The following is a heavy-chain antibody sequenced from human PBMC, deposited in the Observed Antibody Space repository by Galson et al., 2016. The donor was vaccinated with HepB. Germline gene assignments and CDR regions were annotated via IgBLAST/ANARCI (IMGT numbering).Heavy chain of an antibody. CDR2: VRTDNGDT. V-gene: IGHV1-18*01. CDR3: ARGHCTGTNCYWNVDS. J-gene: IGHJ4*02. Sequence: QSGAEVKKPGASVKVSCKVSGYTFANYYVTWVRQAPGQGLEWMGWVRTDNGDTNYAQKLQDRVAMTADTSTSTAYMELRSLRSDDTAVYYCARGHCTGTNCYWNVDSWGQGTLVTVSP. D-gene: IGHD2-2*01. CDR1: GYTFANYY.